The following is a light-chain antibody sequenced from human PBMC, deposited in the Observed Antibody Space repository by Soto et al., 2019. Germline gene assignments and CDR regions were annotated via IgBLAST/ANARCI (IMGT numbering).Light chain of an antibody. CDR2: AAS. J-gene: IGKJ4*01. Sequence: DIQMTQSPSSLSASVGDRVTITCRASQGISNYLAWYQQKPGKVPKVLIYAASTLHAAVPSPFSGSGSGTDFTLTIVNLQPEDVATYYWQNYNSAPSTFGGGTKVEIK. CDR1: QGISNY. CDR3: QNYNSAPST. V-gene: IGKV1-27*01.